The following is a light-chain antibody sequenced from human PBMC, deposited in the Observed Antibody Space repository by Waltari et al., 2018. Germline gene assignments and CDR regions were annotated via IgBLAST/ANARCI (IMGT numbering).Light chain of an antibody. CDR2: QDS. CDR3: QAWDSSHVV. Sequence: SYELTQPPSVSVSPGQTASITCSGDKLGDKYACWYQQKPGRSPVLVIYQDSKRPSGIPARFSGSNSGNAATLTISGTQAMDEADYYCQAWDSSHVVFGGGTKLTVL. V-gene: IGLV3-1*01. J-gene: IGLJ2*01. CDR1: KLGDKY.